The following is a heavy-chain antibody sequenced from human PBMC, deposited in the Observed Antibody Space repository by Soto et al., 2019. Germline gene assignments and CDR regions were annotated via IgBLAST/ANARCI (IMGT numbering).Heavy chain of an antibody. CDR1: GGTFSSFA. Sequence: QVPLVQSGAEVKKSGSSVKVSCKASGGTFSSFAISWVRQAPGQGLEWMGDIIPLFGATNYAQTFQGRVTFTADESTTTAYMELRSLRSNDTAVYYCARGLDTTVAHSHNWGQGTLVTVSS. D-gene: IGHD1-1*01. CDR2: IIPLFGAT. V-gene: IGHV1-69*01. CDR3: ARGLDTTVAHSHN. J-gene: IGHJ4*02.